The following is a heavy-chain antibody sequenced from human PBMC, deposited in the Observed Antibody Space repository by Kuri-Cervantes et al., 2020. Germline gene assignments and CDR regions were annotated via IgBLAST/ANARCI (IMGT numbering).Heavy chain of an antibody. CDR2: INPNSGGA. CDR1: GYTFTDYY. Sequence: ASAKVSCKASGYTFTDYYMHWVRLAPGQGLEWMGWINPNSGGADYAQKFQGRVTMTRDTSISTAYMELSRLRSDDTAVYYCAREGPNVGMDVWGQGTTVTVSS. J-gene: IGHJ6*02. CDR3: AREGPNVGMDV. V-gene: IGHV1-2*02.